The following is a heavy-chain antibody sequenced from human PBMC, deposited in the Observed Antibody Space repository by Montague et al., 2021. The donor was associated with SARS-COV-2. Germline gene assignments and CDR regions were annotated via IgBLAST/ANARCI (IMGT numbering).Heavy chain of an antibody. J-gene: IGHJ4*02. CDR1: DGSFSDYS. D-gene: IGHD3-22*01. CDR3: ARGRQHINMVVVVVTGGEYYFDF. CDR2: INRRGST. Sequence: SETLSLTCAVYDGSFSDYSWTWIRQPPGEGLEWIGEINRRGSTNXNPSLKSRVTISVDTSKNQFSLKMTSVTAADTAVYYCARGRQHINMVVVVVTGGEYYFDFWGQGTLVAVSS. V-gene: IGHV4-34*01.